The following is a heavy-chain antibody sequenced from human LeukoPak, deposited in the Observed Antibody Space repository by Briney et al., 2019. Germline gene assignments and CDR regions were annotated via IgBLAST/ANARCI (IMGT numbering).Heavy chain of an antibody. Sequence: GGSLRLSCAASGFSFSSYGMHWVRQAPGKGLEGVAVILSDGSKDFYADSVKGRFTISRDNSKNTLYLQMNSLRAEDTAVYYCTKDFNYWGQGTLVTVSS. CDR1: GFSFSSYG. J-gene: IGHJ4*02. CDR2: ILSDGSKD. CDR3: TKDFNY. V-gene: IGHV3-30*02.